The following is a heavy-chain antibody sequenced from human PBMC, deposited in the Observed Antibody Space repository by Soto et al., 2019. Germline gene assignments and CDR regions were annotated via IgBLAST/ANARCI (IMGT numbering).Heavy chain of an antibody. CDR1: GGTFSSYA. CDR2: IIPIFGTA. V-gene: IGHV1-69*13. J-gene: IGHJ5*02. CDR3: ARTPGDILTGYYRELWFDP. Sequence: SVKVSCKASGGTFSSYAISWVRQAPGQGLEWMGGIIPIFGTANYAQKFQGRVTITADESTSTAYMELSSLRSEDTAVYYCARTPGDILTGYYRELWFDPWGQGTLVAVSS. D-gene: IGHD3-9*01.